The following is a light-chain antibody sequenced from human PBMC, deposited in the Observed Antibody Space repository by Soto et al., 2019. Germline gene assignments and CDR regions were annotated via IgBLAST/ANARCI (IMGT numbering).Light chain of an antibody. CDR3: QLSGSPFYT. J-gene: IGKJ2*01. V-gene: IGKV3-20*01. Sequence: EIVLTQSPGTLSLSPGERATLSCRASQSVSSAYLAWYQQIPGQAPRLLIYGASSRATGIPDRFSGSGSGTDFTLTISGLEPEDFAVYYSQLSGSPFYTFGQGTKLEIK. CDR2: GAS. CDR1: QSVSSAY.